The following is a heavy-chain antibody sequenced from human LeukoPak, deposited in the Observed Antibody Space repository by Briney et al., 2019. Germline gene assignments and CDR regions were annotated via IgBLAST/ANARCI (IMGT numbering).Heavy chain of an antibody. CDR1: GYTFTSYD. CDR2: INPNSGGT. V-gene: IGHV1-18*01. Sequence: ASVKVSCKASGYTFTSYDINWVRQAPGQGLEWMGWINPNSGGTNYAQKLQGRVTMTTDTSTSTAYMELRSLRSDDTAVYYCAREDSGSPTDFDYWGQGTLVTVSS. J-gene: IGHJ4*02. D-gene: IGHD1-26*01. CDR3: AREDSGSPTDFDY.